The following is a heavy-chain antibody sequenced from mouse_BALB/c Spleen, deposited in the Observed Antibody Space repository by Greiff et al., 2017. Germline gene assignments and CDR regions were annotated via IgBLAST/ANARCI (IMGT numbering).Heavy chain of an antibody. V-gene: IGHV5-17*02. CDR3: ARRDGKDWYFDV. CDR2: ISSGSSTI. D-gene: IGHD2-1*01. CDR1: GFTFSSFG. Sequence: EVQLVESGGGLVQPGGSRKLSCAASGFTFSSFGMHWVRQAPEKGLEWVAYISSGSSTIYYADTVKGRFTISRDNPKNTLFLQMTSLRSEDTAMYYCARRDGKDWYFDVWGAGTTVTVSS. J-gene: IGHJ1*01.